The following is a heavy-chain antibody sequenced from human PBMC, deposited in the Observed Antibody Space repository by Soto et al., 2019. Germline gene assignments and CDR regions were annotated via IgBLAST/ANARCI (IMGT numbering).Heavy chain of an antibody. CDR3: ARESPRFDSSGYSGPFDY. D-gene: IGHD3-22*01. CDR1: GGTFSSYA. CDR2: IIPIFGTA. Sequence: SVKVSCKASGGTFSSYAISWVRQAPGQGLEWMGGIIPIFGTANYAQKFQGRVTITADESTSTAYMELSSLRSEDTAVYYCARESPRFDSSGYSGPFDYWGQGTLVTVSS. J-gene: IGHJ4*02. V-gene: IGHV1-69*13.